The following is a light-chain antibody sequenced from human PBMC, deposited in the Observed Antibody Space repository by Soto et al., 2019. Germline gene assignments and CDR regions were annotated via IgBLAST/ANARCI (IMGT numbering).Light chain of an antibody. CDR3: LRGTYWPQS. Sequence: DVVMTQSPVSLPVTLGQSASISCRSSQSLAYSDGNTYLSWFHQRPGQSPRSLIYKVSNRDSGVTDRFSGSGSVTEFTLKISVVEAEDFGVYCCLRGTYWPQSCGGGTKLVIE. CDR1: QSLAYSDGNTY. V-gene: IGKV2-30*01. J-gene: IGKJ2*03. CDR2: KVS.